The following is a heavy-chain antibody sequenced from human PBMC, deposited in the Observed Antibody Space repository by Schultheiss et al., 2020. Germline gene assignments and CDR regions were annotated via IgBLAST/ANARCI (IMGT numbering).Heavy chain of an antibody. CDR2: ISGSGGST. CDR1: GFTFDDYA. J-gene: IGHJ4*02. Sequence: ESLKISCAASGFTFDDYAMHWVRQAPGKGLEWVSGISGSGGSTYYADSVKGRFTISRDNSKNTLYLQMNSLRAEDTAVYYCARADCSSTSCYGDYWGQGTLVTVSS. D-gene: IGHD2-2*01. V-gene: IGHV3-23*01. CDR3: ARADCSSTSCYGDY.